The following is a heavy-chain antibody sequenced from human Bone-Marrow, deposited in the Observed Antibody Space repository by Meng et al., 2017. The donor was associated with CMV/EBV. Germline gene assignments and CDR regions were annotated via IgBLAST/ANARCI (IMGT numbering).Heavy chain of an antibody. V-gene: IGHV4-39*07. Sequence: SETLSLTCTVSGGSISSYYWSWIRQPPGKGLEWIGSIYYSGSTYYNPSLKSRVTISVDTSKNQFSLKLSSVTAADTAVYYCARAGVVPAHLFDYWGQGTLVTVSS. CDR2: IYYSGST. CDR1: GGSISSYY. CDR3: ARAGVVPAHLFDY. J-gene: IGHJ4*02. D-gene: IGHD2-2*01.